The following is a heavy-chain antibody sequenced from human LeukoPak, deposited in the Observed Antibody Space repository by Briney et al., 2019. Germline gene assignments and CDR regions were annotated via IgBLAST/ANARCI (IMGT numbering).Heavy chain of an antibody. Sequence: ASVKVSCKASGYTFTGYYMPWVRQAPGQGLEWMGRINPNSGGTNYAQKFQGRGTMTRDTSISTAYMELSRLRSDDTAVYYCARVGWPLEYAFDIWGQGTMVTVSS. CDR2: INPNSGGT. CDR1: GYTFTGYY. V-gene: IGHV1-2*06. CDR3: ARVGWPLEYAFDI. D-gene: IGHD1-26*01. J-gene: IGHJ3*02.